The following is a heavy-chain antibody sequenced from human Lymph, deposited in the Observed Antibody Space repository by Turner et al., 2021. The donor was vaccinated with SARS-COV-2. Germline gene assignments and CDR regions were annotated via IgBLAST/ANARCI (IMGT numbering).Heavy chain of an antibody. D-gene: IGHD3-10*01. J-gene: IGHJ4*02. CDR3: LTGAE. CDR1: GFTFSSAT. V-gene: IGHV3-21*02. Sequence: AQLVESGGGLVKPGGSLRLSCEASGFTFSSATMNWVRQAPGKGLQWVSSISSSGTYTYYADAVKGRFTISRDNAKSSVYLQMNSLRAEDTGLYYCLTGAEWGQGTLVTVSS. CDR2: ISSSGTYT.